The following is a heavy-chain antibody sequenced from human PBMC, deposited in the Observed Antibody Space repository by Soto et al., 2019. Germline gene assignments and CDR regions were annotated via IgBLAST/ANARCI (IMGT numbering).Heavy chain of an antibody. Sequence: PLSPRKSVDGGKMKDRGDCRSCIRQPPGKGLEWIGSIFYTGSTYYSPSLKSRASMSMDTSKNLFSLRLRSLTAADTAVFFCARVKATLYRHYYFDYWGQATPVSVSS. CDR3: ARVKATLYRHYYFDY. J-gene: IGHJ4*02. D-gene: IGHD5-12*01. V-gene: IGHV4-30-4*01. CDR2: IFYTGST. CDR1: GGKMKDRGDC.